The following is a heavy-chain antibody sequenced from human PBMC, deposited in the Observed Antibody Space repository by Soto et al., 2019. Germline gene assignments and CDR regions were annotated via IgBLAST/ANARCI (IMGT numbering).Heavy chain of an antibody. D-gene: IGHD2-15*01. J-gene: IGHJ6*03. Sequence: EVQLVESGGGLVQPGGSLRLSCAASGFTFSSYSMNWVRQAPGQGLEWGSYISSSSSTIYYADSVKGRFTISRDNAKNSLYRQMNRLRGVDADVYYCARSRYCSGGSCTNYDYYMDVWGKGTPVTV. CDR2: ISSSSSTI. CDR1: GFTFSSYS. V-gene: IGHV3-48*01. CDR3: ARSRYCSGGSCTNYDYYMDV.